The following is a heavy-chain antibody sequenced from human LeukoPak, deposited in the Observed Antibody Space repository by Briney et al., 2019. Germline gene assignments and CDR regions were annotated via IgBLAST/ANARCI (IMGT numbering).Heavy chain of an antibody. CDR3: ARGLVVLGATSWAFDI. J-gene: IGHJ3*02. CDR1: GYTFTNYD. Sequence: RASVKVSCKACGYTFTNYDINWVRQAPGQGLEWMGWMNPNSGNTGYAQKFQGRVTMTRNTSITTAYMELSSLRSEDTAVYYCARGLVVLGATSWAFDIWGHGAMVTVSS. D-gene: IGHD2-15*01. CDR2: MNPNSGNT. V-gene: IGHV1-8*01.